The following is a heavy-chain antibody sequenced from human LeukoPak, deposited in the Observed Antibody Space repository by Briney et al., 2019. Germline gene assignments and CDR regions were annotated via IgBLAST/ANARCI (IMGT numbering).Heavy chain of an antibody. CDR1: GGSIISGSYY. CDR3: ARAGGSVGWYGTIDS. J-gene: IGHJ4*02. D-gene: IGHD6-19*01. CDR2: IYTSGST. Sequence: SETLSLTCTVSGGSIISGSYYWSWIRQPAGKGLEWIGHIYTSGSTSYNPSLQSRVTISVDTSNHEFSLKLTSVTAADTAVYYCARAGGSVGWYGTIDSWGQGTLVTVSS. V-gene: IGHV4-61*09.